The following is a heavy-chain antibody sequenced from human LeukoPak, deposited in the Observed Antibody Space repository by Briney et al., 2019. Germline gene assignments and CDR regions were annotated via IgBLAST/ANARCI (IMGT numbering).Heavy chain of an antibody. CDR2: INQSGDT. D-gene: IGHD1-1*01. CDR1: GGSFSDYD. V-gene: IGHV4-34*01. Sequence: PSETPSLTCAVYGGSFSDYDWSWLRQPPGKGLVWIGEINQSGDTNCDPSLKSRVSMSIDTSKSQFSLNLKSVTAADTAVYYCARYVPVRTGTTRASFDYWGQGTLVTVSS. J-gene: IGHJ4*02. CDR3: ARYVPVRTGTTRASFDY.